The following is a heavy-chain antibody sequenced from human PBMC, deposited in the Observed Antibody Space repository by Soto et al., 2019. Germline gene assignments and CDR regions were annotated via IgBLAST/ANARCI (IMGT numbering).Heavy chain of an antibody. CDR2: IIPIFGTA. D-gene: IGHD3-22*01. CDR3: ARDHGRNYYDSSGLSAFDI. J-gene: IGHJ3*02. Sequence: SVKVSCKASGGTFSSYAISWVRQAPGQGLEWMGGIIPIFGTANYSQKFQGRVTITADESTSTAYMELSSLRSEDTAVYYCARDHGRNYYDSSGLSAFDIWGQGTMVTVSS. CDR1: GGTFSSYA. V-gene: IGHV1-69*13.